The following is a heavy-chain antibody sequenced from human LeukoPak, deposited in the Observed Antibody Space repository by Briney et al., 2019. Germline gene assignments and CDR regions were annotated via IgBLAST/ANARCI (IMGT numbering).Heavy chain of an antibody. CDR1: GFTFNNYA. J-gene: IGHJ4*02. Sequence: GGSLRLSCAASGFTFNNYAVSWVRQAPGKGLEWVSAINDRGGSTYYADSVKGRFTISRDNSKNTVYLQLNSLRAEDTAVYYCAKSHEYVWGTHEAYSDSWGQGTLVTVSS. D-gene: IGHD3-16*01. CDR2: INDRGGST. CDR3: AKSHEYVWGTHEAYSDS. V-gene: IGHV3-23*01.